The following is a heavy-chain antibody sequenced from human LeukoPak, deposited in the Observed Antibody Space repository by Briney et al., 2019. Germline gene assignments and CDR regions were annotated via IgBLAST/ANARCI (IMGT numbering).Heavy chain of an antibody. D-gene: IGHD3-9*01. Sequence: ASVKVSCTASGYTFTGYYMHWVRQAPGQGLEWMGWINPSSGGTNYAQKFQGWVTMTRDTSISTAYMELSRLRSDDTAVYYCARGDYDILTGYYRYYYYGMDVWGQGTTVTVSS. CDR3: ARGDYDILTGYYRYYYYGMDV. CDR1: GYTFTGYY. V-gene: IGHV1-2*04. CDR2: INPSSGGT. J-gene: IGHJ6*02.